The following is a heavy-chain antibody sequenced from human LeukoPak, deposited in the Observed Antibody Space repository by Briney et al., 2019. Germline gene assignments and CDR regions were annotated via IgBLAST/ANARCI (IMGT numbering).Heavy chain of an antibody. CDR2: INPNSGGT. D-gene: IGHD3-22*01. CDR1: GYTFTGYY. J-gene: IGHJ4*02. V-gene: IGHV1-2*06. Sequence: GASVKVSRKASGYTFTGYYIHWVRQAPGQGLEWMGRINPNSGGTNYAQKFQGRVTMTRDTSISTAYMELSRLRSDDTAVYYCARDQDSSGYCDYWGQGTLVPVSS. CDR3: ARDQDSSGYCDY.